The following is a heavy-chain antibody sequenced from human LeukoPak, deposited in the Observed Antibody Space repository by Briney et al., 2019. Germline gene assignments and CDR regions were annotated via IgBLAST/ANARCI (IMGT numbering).Heavy chain of an antibody. Sequence: PSGTLSLTCTVSGGSISSYYWSWIRQPPGKGLEWIGYIYSSGSTNYNPSLKTRVTISVDTSKNQFSLKLSSVTAADTAVYYCARHPSAVAGKTFDCWGQGTLVTVSS. CDR3: ARHPSAVAGKTFDC. CDR1: GGSISSYY. D-gene: IGHD6-19*01. CDR2: IYSSGST. V-gene: IGHV4-59*08. J-gene: IGHJ4*02.